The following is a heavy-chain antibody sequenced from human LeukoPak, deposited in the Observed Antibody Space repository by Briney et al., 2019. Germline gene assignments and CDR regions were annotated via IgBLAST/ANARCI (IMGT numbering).Heavy chain of an antibody. D-gene: IGHD3-10*01. CDR2: ISYDGTTK. CDR1: GFTFSSYG. Sequence: QPGGSLRLSCAASGFTFSSYGMHWVRQAPGKGLEWVAVISYDGTTKYYGDSVKGRFTISRDNAKNSLYLQMNSLRAEDMALYYCAKGGGSRTPGFDYWGQGTLVTVSS. CDR3: AKGGGSRTPGFDY. V-gene: IGHV3-30*18. J-gene: IGHJ4*02.